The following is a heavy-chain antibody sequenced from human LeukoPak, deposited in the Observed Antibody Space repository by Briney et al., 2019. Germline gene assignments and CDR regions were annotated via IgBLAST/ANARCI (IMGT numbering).Heavy chain of an antibody. Sequence: GGSLRLSCAASGFTFSSYGMHWVRQAPGKGLEWVAVIWYDGSNKYYADSVKGRFTISRDNSKNTLFLQMNSLRTEDTAVYYCAKELSSGWYYFDYWGQGTPVTVSS. CDR3: AKELSSGWYYFDY. J-gene: IGHJ4*02. CDR2: IWYDGSNK. V-gene: IGHV3-33*06. D-gene: IGHD6-19*01. CDR1: GFTFSSYG.